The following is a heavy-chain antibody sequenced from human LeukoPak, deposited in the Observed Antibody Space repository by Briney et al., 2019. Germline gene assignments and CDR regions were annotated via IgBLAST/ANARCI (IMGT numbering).Heavy chain of an antibody. CDR3: AREGMGTTFSAWFEP. J-gene: IGHJ5*02. V-gene: IGHV3-30*03. D-gene: IGHD1-7*01. CDR2: VSSDGSID. Sequence: GGSLRLSCATSGFTFSDYTMNWVRQAPGKGLEWVAVVSSDGSIDYYADSLRGRFTVSRDNSKNTMFLQLNTLRPEDTAVYYCAREGMGTTFSAWFEPWGQGTLVTVSS. CDR1: GFTFSDYT.